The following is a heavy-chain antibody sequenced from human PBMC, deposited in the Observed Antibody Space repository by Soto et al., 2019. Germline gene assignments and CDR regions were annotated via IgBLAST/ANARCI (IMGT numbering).Heavy chain of an antibody. J-gene: IGHJ4*02. CDR2: IHHSGST. CDR3: AENGSYDLVN. CDR1: GGSVSRDNW. D-gene: IGHD3-16*01. V-gene: IGHV4-4*02. Sequence: PSETLSLTCGVSGGSVSRDNWWSWVRQPPGKGLEWIGEIHHSGSTNYSPSLKSRVTMSVDKSRNQFSLKLTSVTAADTAVYYCAENGSYDLVNWGQGTLVTVSS.